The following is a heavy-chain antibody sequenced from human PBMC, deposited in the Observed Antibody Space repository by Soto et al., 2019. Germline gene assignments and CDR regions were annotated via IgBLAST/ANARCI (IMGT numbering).Heavy chain of an antibody. Sequence: PWGSLRLSCVASRFSFSSALMTWVRLAPGDGLEWVSTIKPDGTYIEYSASMKGRFTVSRDNAKNSLYLQINSLRAEDTAVYYCARKRAYNALDYWGQGTLVTVSP. CDR3: ARKRAYNALDY. CDR2: IKPDGTYI. CDR1: RFSFSSAL. V-gene: IGHV3-7*04. D-gene: IGHD1-1*01. J-gene: IGHJ4*02.